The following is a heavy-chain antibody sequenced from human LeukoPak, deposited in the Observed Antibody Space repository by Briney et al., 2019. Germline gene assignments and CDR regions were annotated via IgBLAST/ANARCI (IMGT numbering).Heavy chain of an antibody. CDR3: ARVGYDFWSGGYYYYYYMDV. J-gene: IGHJ6*03. V-gene: IGHV1-8*01. D-gene: IGHD3-3*01. CDR2: MNPNSGNT. CDR1: GYTFTSYD. Sequence: ASVKVSRKASGYTFTSYDINWVRQATGQGLEWMGWMNPNSGNTGYAQKFQGRVTMTRNTSISTAYMELSSLRSEDTAVYYCARVGYDFWSGGYYYYYYMDVWGKGTTVTVSS.